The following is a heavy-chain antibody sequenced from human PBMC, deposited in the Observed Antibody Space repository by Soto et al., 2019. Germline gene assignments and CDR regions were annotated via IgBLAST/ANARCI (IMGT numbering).Heavy chain of an antibody. Sequence: GGSLRLSCAASGFTFSSYAISWVRQAPGKGLEWVSAISGSGGSTYYADSVKGRFTISRDNSKNTLYLQMNSLRAEDTAVYYCAVSKNLSWYGGRNWFDPWGQGTLVTVSS. CDR1: GFTFSSYA. V-gene: IGHV3-23*01. J-gene: IGHJ5*02. D-gene: IGHD6-13*01. CDR2: ISGSGGST. CDR3: AVSKNLSWYGGRNWFDP.